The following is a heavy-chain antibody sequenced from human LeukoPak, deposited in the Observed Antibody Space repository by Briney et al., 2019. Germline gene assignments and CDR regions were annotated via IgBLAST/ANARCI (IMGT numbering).Heavy chain of an antibody. J-gene: IGHJ4*02. CDR2: MNPNSGNT. CDR1: GYTFTSYD. Sequence: APVKVSCKASGYTFTSYDINWVRQATGQGLEWMGWMNPNSGNTGYAQKFQGRVTITRNTSISTAYMELSSLRSEDTAVYYCAREVEHNWNFDYWGQGTMVTVSS. V-gene: IGHV1-8*03. CDR3: AREVEHNWNFDY. D-gene: IGHD1-20*01.